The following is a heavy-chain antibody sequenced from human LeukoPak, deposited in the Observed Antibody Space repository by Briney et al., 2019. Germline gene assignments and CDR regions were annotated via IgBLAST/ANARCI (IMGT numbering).Heavy chain of an antibody. CDR3: ARMISSGSMEIVY. Sequence: SETLSLTCTVSGGSISSYYWSWIRQPPGKGLEWIGYIYYSGSTNYNPSLKSRVIISVDMSKNQFSLKLSSVTAADTAVYYCARMISSGSMEIVYWGQGTLVTVSS. D-gene: IGHD6-19*01. V-gene: IGHV4-59*01. CDR2: IYYSGST. CDR1: GGSISSYY. J-gene: IGHJ4*02.